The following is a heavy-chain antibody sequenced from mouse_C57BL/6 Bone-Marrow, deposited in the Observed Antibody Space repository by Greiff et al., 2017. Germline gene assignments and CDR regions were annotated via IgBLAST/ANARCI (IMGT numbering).Heavy chain of an antibody. J-gene: IGHJ3*01. CDR1: GYTFTSYG. CDR2: IYPRSGNT. D-gene: IGHD3-2*02. Sequence: QVQLQQSGAELARPGASVKLSCKASGYTFTSYGISWVKQRTGQGLEWIGEIYPRSGNTYYNEKFKGKATLTADKSSSTAYMGLRSLTSEDSSVYFCARQLRLRPLAYWGQGTLVTVSA. CDR3: ARQLRLRPLAY. V-gene: IGHV1-81*01.